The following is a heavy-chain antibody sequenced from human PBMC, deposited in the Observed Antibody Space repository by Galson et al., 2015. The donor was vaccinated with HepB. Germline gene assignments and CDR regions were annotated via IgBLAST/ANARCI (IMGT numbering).Heavy chain of an antibody. CDR3: ARETKPGGHFDY. CDR2: ISSDGRHT. CDR1: GFVFSTYT. J-gene: IGHJ4*02. D-gene: IGHD2-15*01. Sequence: SLRLSCAASGFVFSTYTMHWVRQAPGKGLEWVALISSDGRHTFHIDSVQGRFTISRDNSKNTLYLQMNSLRAEDTAVYYCARETKPGGHFDYWGQGALVTVSS. V-gene: IGHV3-30*04.